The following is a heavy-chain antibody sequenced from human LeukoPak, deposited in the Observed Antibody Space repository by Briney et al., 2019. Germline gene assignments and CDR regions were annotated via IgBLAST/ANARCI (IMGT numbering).Heavy chain of an antibody. CDR2: ISAYNGNT. CDR3: ARDCLLLWFGKCGGQDWFDP. V-gene: IGHV1-18*04. Sequence: ASVKVSCKASGYTFTSYGVSWVRQAPGQGLEWMGWISAYNGNTNYAQKLQGRVTMTTDTSTSTAYMELRSLRSDDTAVYYCARDCLLLWFGKCGGQDWFDPWGQGTLVTVSS. CDR1: GYTFTSYG. J-gene: IGHJ5*02. D-gene: IGHD3-10*01.